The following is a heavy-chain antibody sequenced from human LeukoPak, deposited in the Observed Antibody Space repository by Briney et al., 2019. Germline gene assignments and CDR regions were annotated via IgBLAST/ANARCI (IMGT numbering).Heavy chain of an antibody. Sequence: GGSLRLSCAASGVSFSNYGMTWVRQAPGKGLEWVSAIGSAGINSYYADSVRGRFTISRDNSKDMLYLQMSSLTVEDTAEYFCATSRGYIDNWGQGALVIVSS. V-gene: IGHV3-23*05. J-gene: IGHJ4*02. CDR3: ATSRGYIDN. CDR2: IGSAGINS. D-gene: IGHD3-16*01. CDR1: GVSFSNYG.